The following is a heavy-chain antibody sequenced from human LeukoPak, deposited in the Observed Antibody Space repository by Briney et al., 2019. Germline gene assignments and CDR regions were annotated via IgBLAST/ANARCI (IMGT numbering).Heavy chain of an antibody. CDR1: GGSISSGGYY. V-gene: IGHV4-31*03. Sequence: PSQTLSLTCTVSGGSISSGGYYWSWIRQHPGKGLEWIGYIYYSGSTYYNPSLKGRVTISVDTSKNQFSLKLSSVTAADTAVYYCARYSYGSPIAQYNWFDPWGQGTLVTVSS. CDR3: ARYSYGSPIAQYNWFDP. D-gene: IGHD5-18*01. J-gene: IGHJ5*02. CDR2: IYYSGST.